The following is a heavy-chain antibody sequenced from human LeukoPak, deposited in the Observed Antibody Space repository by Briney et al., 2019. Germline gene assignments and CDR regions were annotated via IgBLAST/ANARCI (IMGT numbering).Heavy chain of an antibody. CDR3: ARGHDTTGYFAF. Sequence: ASVTVSCKASGYNFTNYTVNWVRQAPGQGLEWMGWIDTNTGNPTYVQGFTGRFVFSSDTSVSTTYLQINSLKAEDTAVYYCARGHDTTGYFAFWGQGTLVTVSS. CDR1: GYNFTNYT. J-gene: IGHJ4*02. D-gene: IGHD3-22*01. CDR2: IDTNTGNP. V-gene: IGHV7-4-1*02.